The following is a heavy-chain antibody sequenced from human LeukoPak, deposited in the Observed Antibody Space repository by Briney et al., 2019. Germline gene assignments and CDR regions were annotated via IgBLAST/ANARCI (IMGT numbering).Heavy chain of an antibody. CDR2: ISGLGGST. V-gene: IGHV3-23*01. CDR3: AKRSAESSGYFDN. Sequence: GGSLRLSCVASGFTYDTYGMHWVRQSPGKGLEWVAGISGLGGSTSYSDSVKGRFTISRDNSKNTLYLQMNSLRAEDTAVYYCAKRSAESSGYFDNWGQGTLVTVSS. J-gene: IGHJ4*02. CDR1: GFTYDTYG. D-gene: IGHD6-19*01.